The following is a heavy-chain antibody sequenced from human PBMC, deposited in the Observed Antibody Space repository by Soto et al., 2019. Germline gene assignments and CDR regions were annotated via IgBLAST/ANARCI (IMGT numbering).Heavy chain of an antibody. CDR3: ARGGVPAAFYYYYGMDV. J-gene: IGHJ6*02. CDR2: TYYRSKWYN. CDR1: GDSVSSNSAA. D-gene: IGHD2-2*01. Sequence: PSQTLSLPCAISGDSVSSNSAAWNWIRQSPSRGLEWLGRTYYRSKWYNDYAVSVKSRITINPDTSKNQFSLQLNSVTPEDTAVYYCARGGVPAAFYYYYGMDVWGQGTTVTVSS. V-gene: IGHV6-1*01.